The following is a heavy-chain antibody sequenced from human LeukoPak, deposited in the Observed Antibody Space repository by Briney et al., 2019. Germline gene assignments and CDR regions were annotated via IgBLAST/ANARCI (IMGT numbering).Heavy chain of an antibody. CDR3: ARGSSGWLVDY. D-gene: IGHD6-19*01. V-gene: IGHV1-46*01. J-gene: IGHJ4*02. CDR2: INPNGGST. Sequence: GASVKVSCKASGYTFTSYYMHWVQQAPGQGLEWMGIINPNGGSTSYAQKFQGRVTMTRDTSTSTVYMELSSLTSEDTAVYYCARGSSGWLVDYWGQGTLVTVSS. CDR1: GYTFTSYY.